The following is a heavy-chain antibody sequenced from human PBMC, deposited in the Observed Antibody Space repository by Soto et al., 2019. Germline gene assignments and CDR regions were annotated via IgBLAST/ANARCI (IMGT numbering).Heavy chain of an antibody. J-gene: IGHJ4*02. CDR3: ARGGPRIGARSRAFDF. CDR1: CVTLRDHC. D-gene: IGHD6-6*01. CDR2: IYFNGTT. V-gene: IGHV4-59*11. Sequence: SQILPLPYTVSCVTLRDHCCRWIRQTPGKTLEWIGCIYFNGTTNYNPSLKSRVTISRDNSKNTLYLQMNSLRAEDTAVYYCARGGPRIGARSRAFDFWGQGTLVTV.